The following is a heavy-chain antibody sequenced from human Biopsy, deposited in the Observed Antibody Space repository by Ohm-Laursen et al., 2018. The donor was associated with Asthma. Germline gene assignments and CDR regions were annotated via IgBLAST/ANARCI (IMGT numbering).Heavy chain of an antibody. J-gene: IGHJ4*02. V-gene: IGHV3-30*03. CDR3: ARSDCGSGGYCYIPFYF. D-gene: IGHD2-21*02. CDR1: GFTFSSFG. CDR2: ISYDGSNK. Sequence: SLRLSCTASGFTFSSFGMHWVRQAPGKGLEWVACISYDGSNKYYADSVKGRFTISRDISKNTLYLQMNSLRAEDTAVYYCARSDCGSGGYCYIPFYFWGQGTLVTASS.